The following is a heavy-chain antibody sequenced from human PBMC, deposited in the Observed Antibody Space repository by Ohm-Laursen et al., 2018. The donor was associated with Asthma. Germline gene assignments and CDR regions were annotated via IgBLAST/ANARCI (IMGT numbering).Heavy chain of an antibody. CDR2: INQDGSIW. CDR1: GFTFSIYA. J-gene: IGHJ4*02. Sequence: SLRLSCSASGFTFSIYAMTWVRQAPGRGLEWVANINQDGSIWGYVDSVKGRFAISRDNAHNSLYLQMNSLRAEDTAFYYCAVSIYAYGEGAYWGQGTLVTVSS. CDR3: AVSIYAYGEGAY. D-gene: IGHD3-10*01. V-gene: IGHV3-7*05.